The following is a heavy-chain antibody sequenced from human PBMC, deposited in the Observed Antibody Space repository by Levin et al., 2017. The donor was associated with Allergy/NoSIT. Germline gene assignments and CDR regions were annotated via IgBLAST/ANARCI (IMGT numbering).Heavy chain of an antibody. CDR3: ATCGYNSVWCHIDY. V-gene: IGHV4-59*01. D-gene: IGHD6-19*01. J-gene: IGHJ4*02. CDR2: IYYTGTT. CDR1: GGSIGTYY. Sequence: SETLSLTCTVSGGSIGTYYWSWIRQPPGKGLEWIGYIYYTGTTNYNPSLKSRVTMSVDTSKNQFSLKLKSVTAADTAMYYCATCGYNSVWCHIDYWGQGTLVTVSS.